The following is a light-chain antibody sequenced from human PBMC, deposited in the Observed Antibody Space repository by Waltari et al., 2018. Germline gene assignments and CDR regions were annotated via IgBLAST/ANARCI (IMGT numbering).Light chain of an antibody. CDR2: AAS. V-gene: IGKV1-39*01. CDR3: QQSYSTPPDT. CDR1: QSISSS. J-gene: IGKJ2*01. Sequence: DIQMTQSPSSLSASVGDRVTITCRASQSISSSLNWYQQKPGKAPKLLIYAASSLQSGVPSRFSGSGSGTHFSLTISSLQPEDFATYYCQQSYSTPPDTFGQGTKLEIK.